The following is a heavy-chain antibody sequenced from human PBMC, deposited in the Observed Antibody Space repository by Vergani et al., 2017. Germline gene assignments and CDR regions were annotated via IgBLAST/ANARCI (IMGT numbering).Heavy chain of an antibody. J-gene: IGHJ3*02. CDR3: AREWRGVGYCSSTSCPDAFDI. CDR2: INPSGGST. Sequence: QVQLVQSGAEVKKPGASVKVSCKASGYTFTGYYMHWVRQAPGQGLEWMGIINPSGGSTSYAQKFQGRVTMTRDTSTSTVYMELSSLRSEDTAVYYCAREWRGVGYCSSTSCPDAFDIWGQGTMVTVSS. V-gene: IGHV1-46*01. D-gene: IGHD2-2*01. CDR1: GYTFTGYY.